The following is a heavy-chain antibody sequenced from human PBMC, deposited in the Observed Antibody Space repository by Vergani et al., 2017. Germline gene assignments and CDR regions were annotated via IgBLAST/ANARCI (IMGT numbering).Heavy chain of an antibody. J-gene: IGHJ5*02. CDR1: GFTFSSYG. D-gene: IGHD3-3*01. CDR3: AKDYYDFWSGYLSWFDP. CDR2: ISYDGSNK. Sequence: QVQLVESGGGVVQPGRSLRLSCAASGFTFSSYGIHWVRQAPGKGLEWVAVISYDGSNKYYADSVKGRFTISRDNSKNTLYLQMNSLRAEDTAVYYCAKDYYDFWSGYLSWFDPWGQGTLVTVSS. V-gene: IGHV3-30*18.